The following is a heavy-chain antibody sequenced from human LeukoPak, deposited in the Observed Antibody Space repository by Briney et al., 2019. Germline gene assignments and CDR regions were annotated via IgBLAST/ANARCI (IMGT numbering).Heavy chain of an antibody. J-gene: IGHJ4*02. V-gene: IGHV1-2*02. CDR3: ASSPKYDFWSGYGVY. D-gene: IGHD3-3*01. CDR1: GYTFTGYY. Sequence: ASVKVSCKASGYTFTGYYMHWVRQPPGQGLEWMGWINPNSGGTNYAQKFQGRVTMTRDTSISTAYMELSRLRSDDTAVYYCASSPKYDFWSGYGVYWGQGTLVTVSS. CDR2: INPNSGGT.